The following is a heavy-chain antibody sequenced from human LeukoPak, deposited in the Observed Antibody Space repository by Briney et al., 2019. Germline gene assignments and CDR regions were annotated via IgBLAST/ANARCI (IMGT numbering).Heavy chain of an antibody. V-gene: IGHV3-9*03. CDR2: INWDGGDI. J-gene: IGHJ4*02. D-gene: IGHD3-3*01. CDR1: GFTFGDYT. CDR3: AKGYTFHGVAHDSGYFDY. Sequence: PGRSLRLSCVPSGFTFGDYTMHWVRQVPGKGLEWLSGINWDGGDIDYADSVKGRFTISRDNSKSSLYLQMNSLRNEDMAFYFCAKGYTFHGVAHDSGYFDYWGQGTLVTVSS.